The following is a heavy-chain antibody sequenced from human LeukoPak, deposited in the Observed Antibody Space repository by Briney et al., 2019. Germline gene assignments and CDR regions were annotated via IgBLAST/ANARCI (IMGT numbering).Heavy chain of an antibody. J-gene: IGHJ4*02. CDR1: GFTFRTYW. CDR3: AREIYDSSGYFSGVDY. CDR2: INSDGRST. Sequence: GGSLRLSCAASGFTFRTYWMHWVRQAPGKGLVWVSRINSDGRSTSYADSVKGRFTISRDNAKNTLYLQLNSLRAEDTAVYYCAREIYDSSGYFSGVDYWGQGTLVTVSS. D-gene: IGHD3-22*01. V-gene: IGHV3-74*01.